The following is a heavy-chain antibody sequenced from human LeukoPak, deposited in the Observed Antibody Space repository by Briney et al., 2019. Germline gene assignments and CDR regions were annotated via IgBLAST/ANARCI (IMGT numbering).Heavy chain of an antibody. Sequence: GGSLRLSCAASGFTFSTYAMSWVRQAPGKGLEWVSAISGSGGTTYYADSVKGRFTISRDSSKNTLFLQMNSLRAEDTAVYYCARASQWLAFDYWGQGTLVTVSS. V-gene: IGHV3-23*01. J-gene: IGHJ4*02. CDR2: ISGSGGTT. D-gene: IGHD6-19*01. CDR3: ARASQWLAFDY. CDR1: GFTFSTYA.